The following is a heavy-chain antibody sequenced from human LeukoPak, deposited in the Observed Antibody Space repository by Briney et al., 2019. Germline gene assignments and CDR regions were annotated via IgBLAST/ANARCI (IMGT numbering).Heavy chain of an antibody. Sequence: GGSLRLSCAASRFTLSTYWMSWVRQAPGKGLEWVAHIKQDGSQEYYVDSVKGRFTISRDSAKNSLYLQMNSLRAEDTAVNYCARGVPYDSWSGPHYSDYWGQGTLVTVSS. CDR1: RFTLSTYW. CDR2: IKQDGSQE. V-gene: IGHV3-7*01. J-gene: IGHJ4*02. CDR3: ARGVPYDSWSGPHYSDY. D-gene: IGHD3-3*01.